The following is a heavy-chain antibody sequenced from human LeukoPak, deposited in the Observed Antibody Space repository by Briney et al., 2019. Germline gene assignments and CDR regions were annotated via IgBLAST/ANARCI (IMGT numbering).Heavy chain of an antibody. V-gene: IGHV4-34*01. J-gene: IGHJ4*03. CDR2: IDHRGET. D-gene: IGHD5-24*01. CDR1: GGSFSRYY. CDR3: ARGATISATGYFDF. Sequence: SETLSLTCAVYGGSFSRYYWSWVRQSPGEGLGWSAEIDHRGETKYNPSVKSRVTLSVDTSKNQFSLKVRSLSAADTAVYYCARGATISATGYFDFWGQGTLVTVSS.